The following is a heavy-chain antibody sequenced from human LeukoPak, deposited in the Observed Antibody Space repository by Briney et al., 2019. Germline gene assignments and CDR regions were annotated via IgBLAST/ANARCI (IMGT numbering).Heavy chain of an antibody. Sequence: GGSLRLSCAASGFTFRNYNMNWVRQVPWKGLEWLSSVSTTSTYIYYADSVKGRFTISRDNAENSLYLQMNSLRAGDTAVYYCARRNDMDTLDFWGQGAMVTVSS. J-gene: IGHJ3*01. CDR1: GFTFRNYN. D-gene: IGHD3-9*01. CDR2: VSTTSTYI. CDR3: ARRNDMDTLDF. V-gene: IGHV3-21*01.